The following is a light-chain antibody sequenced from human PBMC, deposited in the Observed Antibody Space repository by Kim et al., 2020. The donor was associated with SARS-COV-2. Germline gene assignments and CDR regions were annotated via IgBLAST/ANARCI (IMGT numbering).Light chain of an antibody. CDR1: KLGDKY. Sequence: SYELTQPPSVSVSPGQTASITCSGDKLGDKYARWYQQKPGQSPVLVIYQDSKRPSGIPERFSGSNSGNTATLTISGTQAMDEADYYCQAWDSSTSWVFGGGTQLTVL. V-gene: IGLV3-1*01. CDR2: QDS. CDR3: QAWDSSTSWV. J-gene: IGLJ3*02.